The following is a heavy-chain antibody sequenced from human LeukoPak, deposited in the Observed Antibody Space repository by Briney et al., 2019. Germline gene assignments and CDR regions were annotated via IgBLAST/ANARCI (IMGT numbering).Heavy chain of an antibody. Sequence: GGSLRLSCVAFDFTFSTHAMSWVRQAPGKGLEWVSTISGSGGSTYYADSVKGRFTISRDNSKDTLYLQMNSLRAEDTAVYYCAKSPRDSSSWANFDYWGQGTLVTVSS. V-gene: IGHV3-23*01. CDR2: ISGSGGST. CDR1: DFTFSTHA. J-gene: IGHJ4*02. CDR3: AKSPRDSSSWANFDY. D-gene: IGHD6-13*01.